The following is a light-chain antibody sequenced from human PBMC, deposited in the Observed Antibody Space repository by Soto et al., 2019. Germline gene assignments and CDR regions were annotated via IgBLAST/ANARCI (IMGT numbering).Light chain of an antibody. CDR1: QSVSSSY. CDR3: QQYGSPPSWT. V-gene: IGKV3-20*01. J-gene: IGKJ1*01. Sequence: EIVLTQSPGTLSLSPGERATLSCRASQSVSSSYLAWYQQEPGQAPRLLIYGASSRATGIPDRFSGSGSGTDFTLTISRLEPEDFAVYYCQQYGSPPSWTFGQGTKV. CDR2: GAS.